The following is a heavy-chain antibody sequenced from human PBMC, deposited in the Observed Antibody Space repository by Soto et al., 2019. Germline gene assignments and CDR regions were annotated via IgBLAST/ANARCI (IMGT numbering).Heavy chain of an antibody. V-gene: IGHV1-69*13. CDR2: IIPIFGTA. CDR1: GGTFSSYA. D-gene: IGHD3-22*01. CDR3: ASGGYYDSSGSGAFDI. Sequence: XSVKVSCKASGGTFSSYAISWVRQAPGQGLEWMGGIIPIFGTANYAQKFQGRVTITADESTSTAYMELSSLRSEDTAVYYCASGGYYDSSGSGAFDIWGQGTMVTASS. J-gene: IGHJ3*02.